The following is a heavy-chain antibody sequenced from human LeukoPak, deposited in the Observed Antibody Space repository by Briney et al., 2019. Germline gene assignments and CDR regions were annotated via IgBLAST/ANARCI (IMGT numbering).Heavy chain of an antibody. CDR2: ISAYKGNT. D-gene: IGHD3-22*01. CDR1: GYTFTSCG. CDR3: ARDASTSYYYDSSGYPSDY. Sequence: ASVKVSCKASGYTFTSCGISWVRQAPGQGLEWMGWISAYKGNTNYAQKLQGRVTMTPDTSTSTAYMELRSLRSDDTAVYYCARDASTSYYYDSSGYPSDYWGQGTLVTVSS. V-gene: IGHV1-18*01. J-gene: IGHJ4*02.